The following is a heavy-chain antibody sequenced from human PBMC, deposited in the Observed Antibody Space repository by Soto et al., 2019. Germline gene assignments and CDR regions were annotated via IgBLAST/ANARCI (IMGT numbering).Heavy chain of an antibody. CDR2: IYHSGST. Sequence: QLQLQESGSGLVKPSQTLSLTCAVSGGPISRGGYSWGWSRQPQGKGMEWIGYIYHSGSTYYNPSLKSRVTISVDRSKNQFSLKLSSVTAADTAVYYCARVPDYWGQGTLVTVSS. CDR3: ARVPDY. V-gene: IGHV4-30-2*01. CDR1: GGPISRGGYS. J-gene: IGHJ4*02.